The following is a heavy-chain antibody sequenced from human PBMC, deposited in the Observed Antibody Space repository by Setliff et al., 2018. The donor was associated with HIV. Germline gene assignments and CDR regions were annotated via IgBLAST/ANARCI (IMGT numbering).Heavy chain of an antibody. CDR2: IYITGST. D-gene: IGHD1-1*01. V-gene: IGHV4-4*07. J-gene: IGHJ5*02. CDR3: ARHWYSSPMTT. CDR1: GDSISSYY. Sequence: ETLSLTCTVSGDSISSYYWSWIRQSAGKGLEWIGRIYITGSTNYNPSLQSRVTMSVDTSKNQFSLKLTSVTAADTAVYFCARHWYSSPMTTWGQGTLVTVSS.